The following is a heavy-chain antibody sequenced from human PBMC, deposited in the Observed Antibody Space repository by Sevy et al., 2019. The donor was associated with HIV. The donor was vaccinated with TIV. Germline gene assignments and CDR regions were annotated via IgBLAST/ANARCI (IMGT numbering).Heavy chain of an antibody. Sequence: GGSRRLSCAASGFTFSSYWMSWVRQAPGKGLEWVANIKQDGSEKYYVDSVKGRFTISRDNAKNSLYLQMNSLRAEDTAVYYCARGGAIYCSGGSCYDFDYWGQGTLVTVSS. J-gene: IGHJ4*02. D-gene: IGHD2-15*01. CDR2: IKQDGSEK. CDR1: GFTFSSYW. V-gene: IGHV3-7*03. CDR3: ARGGAIYCSGGSCYDFDY.